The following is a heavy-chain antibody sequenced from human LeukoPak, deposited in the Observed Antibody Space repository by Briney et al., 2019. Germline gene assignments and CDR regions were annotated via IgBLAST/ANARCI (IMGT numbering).Heavy chain of an antibody. CDR3: ARHTVWVGYD. D-gene: IGHD5-12*01. J-gene: IGHJ4*02. Sequence: SETLSLTCTVSGDSISSSSSYWGWIRQPPGKELEWIGSIYYSGSTYYNPSLKSRVTISVDTSKSQFSLKLNSVTAADTAVYYCARHTVWVGYDWGQGTLVTVSS. CDR1: GDSISSSSSY. V-gene: IGHV4-39*01. CDR2: IYYSGST.